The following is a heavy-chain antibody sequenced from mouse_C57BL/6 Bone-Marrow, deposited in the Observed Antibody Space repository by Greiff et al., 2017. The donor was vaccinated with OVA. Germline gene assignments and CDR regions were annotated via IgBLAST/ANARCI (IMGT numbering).Heavy chain of an antibody. V-gene: IGHV14-4*01. CDR3: TTYYSNYPAWFAY. CDR1: GFNIKDDY. D-gene: IGHD2-5*01. Sequence: DVKLQESGAELVRPGASVKLSCTASGFNIKDDYMHWVKQRPEQGLEWIGWIDPENGDTEYASKFQGKATITADTSSNTAYLQLSSLTSEYSAVYYCTTYYSNYPAWFAYWGQGTLVTVSA. CDR2: IDPENGDT. J-gene: IGHJ3*01.